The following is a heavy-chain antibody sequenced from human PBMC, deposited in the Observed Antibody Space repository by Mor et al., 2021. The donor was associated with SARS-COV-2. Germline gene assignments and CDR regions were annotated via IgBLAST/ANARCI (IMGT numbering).Heavy chain of an antibody. CDR2: ISHDGSTK. V-gene: IGHV3-30*18. Sequence: WVRQAPGKGLEWVAVISHDGSTKYYADSVKGRFAISRDSSKNTLYLQMNSLRAEDTAVYYCAKDYPVGANVEYYFDY. CDR3: AKDYPVGANVEYYFDY. J-gene: IGHJ4*01. D-gene: IGHD1-26*01.